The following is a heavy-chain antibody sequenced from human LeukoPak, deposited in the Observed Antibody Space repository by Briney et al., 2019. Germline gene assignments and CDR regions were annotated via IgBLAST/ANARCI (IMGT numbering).Heavy chain of an antibody. V-gene: IGHV4-59*01. J-gene: IGHJ5*02. Sequence: SETLSLTCTVSGDSISSYYWTWIRQPPGKGLEWIGYISYSGYTSYNPSLKSRVTISADTSKNQLSLRLTSVTAADTAVYYCARGGYYGSGNDFRFDPWGQGTLVAVSS. CDR1: GDSISSYY. CDR3: ARGGYYGSGNDFRFDP. CDR2: ISYSGYT. D-gene: IGHD3-10*01.